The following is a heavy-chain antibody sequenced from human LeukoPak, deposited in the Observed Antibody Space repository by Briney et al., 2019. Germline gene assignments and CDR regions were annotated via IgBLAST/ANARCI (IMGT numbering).Heavy chain of an antibody. CDR3: ARGSLRYFDWLLQIDWYFDL. Sequence: ASVKVSCKASGYTFTSYAMHWVRQAPGQRLEWMGWINAGNGNTKYSQKFQGRVTITRDTSASTAYMELSSLRSEDTAVYYCARGSLRYFDWLLQIDWYFDLWGRGTLVTVSS. CDR1: GYTFTSYA. CDR2: INAGNGNT. J-gene: IGHJ2*01. V-gene: IGHV1-3*01. D-gene: IGHD3-9*01.